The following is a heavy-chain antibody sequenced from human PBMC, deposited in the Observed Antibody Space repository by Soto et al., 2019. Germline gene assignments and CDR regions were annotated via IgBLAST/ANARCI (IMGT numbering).Heavy chain of an antibody. Sequence: GGSLRLSCAASGFTFSIYAMYWVLQAPGKGLEWVAVISYDGTNKYYADSVKGRFTISRDNSKKTLYLQMNSLRAEDTAVYYCARDTLGYYFDYWGQGTLVTVSS. CDR1: GFTFSIYA. CDR3: ARDTLGYYFDY. CDR2: ISYDGTNK. V-gene: IGHV3-30-3*01. D-gene: IGHD3-10*01. J-gene: IGHJ4*02.